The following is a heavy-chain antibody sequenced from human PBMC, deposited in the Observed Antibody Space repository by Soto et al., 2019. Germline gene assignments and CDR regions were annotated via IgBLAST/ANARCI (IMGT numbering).Heavy chain of an antibody. Sequence: PGKGLEWVAVIWYEGSNKYYADSVKVRFTISRDNSKNTLYLQMNSLRAEDTAVYYCARGLNPSRRCSGGSCYLGFDYRGQGTLVTVSA. D-gene: IGHD2-15*01. CDR2: IWYEGSNK. J-gene: IGHJ4*02. V-gene: IGHV3-33*01. CDR3: ARGLNPSRRCSGGSCYLGFDY.